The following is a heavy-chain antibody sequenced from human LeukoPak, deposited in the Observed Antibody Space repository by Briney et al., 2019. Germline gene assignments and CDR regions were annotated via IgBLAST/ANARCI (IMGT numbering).Heavy chain of an antibody. D-gene: IGHD3-10*01. CDR3: AREFTILREVFYVFYSMDV. J-gene: IGHJ6*03. Sequence: GGSLRLSCAASGFTFSNYWMSWVRQAPGQGLEWVANINQDASEKFYVDSMKGRFTISRDNAKNSLYLQMNSVRAEDTALYYCAREFTILREVFYVFYSMDVWGKGTTVTISS. V-gene: IGHV3-7*01. CDR1: GFTFSNYW. CDR2: INQDASEK.